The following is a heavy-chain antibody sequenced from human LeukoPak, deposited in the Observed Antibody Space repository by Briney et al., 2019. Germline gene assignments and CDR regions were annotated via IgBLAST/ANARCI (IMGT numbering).Heavy chain of an antibody. D-gene: IGHD4-23*01. CDR1: GFTCSTYS. CDR2: IYSGGST. J-gene: IGHJ5*02. V-gene: IGHV3-53*01. Sequence: GGSLRLXCAASGFTCSTYSMNWVRQAPGKGLEWVSVIYSGGSTYYADSVKGRFTISRDNSKNTLYLQMNSLRAEDTAVYYCARERGNALYNWFDPWGQGTLVTVSS. CDR3: ARERGNALYNWFDP.